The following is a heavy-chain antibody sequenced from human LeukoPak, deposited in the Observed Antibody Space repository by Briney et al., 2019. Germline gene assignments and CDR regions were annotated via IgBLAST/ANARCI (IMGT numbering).Heavy chain of an antibody. CDR3: ARDRYSSRTDYFDY. CDR1: GGSISSYY. J-gene: IGHJ4*02. CDR2: IYTSGST. D-gene: IGHD6-13*01. Sequence: SETLSLTCTVSGGSISSYYWSWIRQPAGKGLEWIGRIYTSGSTNYNPSLKSRVTMSVDTSKNRFSLKLSSVTAADTAVYYCARDRYSSRTDYFDYWGQGTLVTVSS. V-gene: IGHV4-4*07.